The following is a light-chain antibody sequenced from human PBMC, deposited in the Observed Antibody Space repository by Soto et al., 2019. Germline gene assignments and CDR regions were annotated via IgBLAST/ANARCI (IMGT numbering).Light chain of an antibody. V-gene: IGKV3-20*01. J-gene: IGKJ4*01. CDR3: QQFSSYPLT. CDR1: QTLNSDF. Sequence: EIVLSQSPGTLSLSPGERATLSCRASQTLNSDFLAWYRQKPGQAPSLLIYAATNRATGIPDRFSGGGSGTDFTLTISRLEPEDFAVYYCQQFSSYPLTFGGGTKVDIK. CDR2: AAT.